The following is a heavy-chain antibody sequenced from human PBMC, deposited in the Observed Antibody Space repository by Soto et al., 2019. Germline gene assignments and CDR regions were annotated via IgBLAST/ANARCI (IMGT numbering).Heavy chain of an antibody. CDR1: GGSISSYY. J-gene: IGHJ4*02. Sequence: QVQLQESGPGLVKPSETLSLTCTVSGGSISSYYWSWIRQPPGKGLEWIGYIYYSGSTNYNPSLKSRVTISVDPSKNQFSLKLSSVTAADTAVYYCARGGLWFGELRWGQGTLVTVSS. V-gene: IGHV4-59*01. CDR2: IYYSGST. D-gene: IGHD3-10*01. CDR3: ARGGLWFGELR.